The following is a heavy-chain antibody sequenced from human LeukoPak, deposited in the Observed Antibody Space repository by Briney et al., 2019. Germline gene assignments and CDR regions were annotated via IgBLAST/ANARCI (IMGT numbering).Heavy chain of an antibody. CDR1: GYTFTIYA. J-gene: IGHJ6*02. V-gene: IGHV1-3*01. Sequence: GASVTVSCKASGYTFTIYAMHWVRQAPGQRLEWMGWINAGNGNTKYSQKFQGRVTITRDTSASTAYMELSSLRSEDTAVYYCAREEGGDYYYYGMDVWGQGTTVTVSS. CDR3: AREEGGDYYYYGMDV. D-gene: IGHD1-26*01. CDR2: INAGNGNT.